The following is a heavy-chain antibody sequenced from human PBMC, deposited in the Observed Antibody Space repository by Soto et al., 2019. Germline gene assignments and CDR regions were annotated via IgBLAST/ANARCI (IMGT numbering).Heavy chain of an antibody. D-gene: IGHD3-22*01. J-gene: IGHJ3*02. Sequence: GASVKVSCKASGGTFSSYAISWVRQAPGQGLEWMGGIIPIFGTANYAQKFQGRVTITADESTSTAYMELSSLRSEDTAVYYCARVDRYYYDSSGPEDAFDIWGQGTMLTVSS. CDR3: ARVDRYYYDSSGPEDAFDI. CDR1: GGTFSSYA. CDR2: IIPIFGTA. V-gene: IGHV1-69*13.